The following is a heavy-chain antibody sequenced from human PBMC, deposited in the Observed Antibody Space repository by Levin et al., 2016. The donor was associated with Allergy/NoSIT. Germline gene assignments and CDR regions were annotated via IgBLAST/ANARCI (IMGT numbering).Heavy chain of an antibody. V-gene: IGHV4-39*02. CDR3: ARGDDPDALDL. CDR2: VHYSGTT. J-gene: IGHJ3*01. Sequence: SETLSLTCTFSGASVITTNYYRGWIRQTPGKGLEWIASVHYSGTTYYNPSLKSRVTISIDTSTNHFSLNLRSATTADTAVYYCARGDDPDALDLWGQGTLVSVAA. CDR1: GASVITTNYY.